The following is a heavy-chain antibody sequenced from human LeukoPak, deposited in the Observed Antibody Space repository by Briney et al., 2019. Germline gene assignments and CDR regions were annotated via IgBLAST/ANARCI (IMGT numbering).Heavy chain of an antibody. CDR2: INHSGST. CDR1: GGSFSGYY. Sequence: PSETLSLTCAVYGGSFSGYYWSWIRQPPGKGLEWIGEINHSGSTYYNPSLKSRVTISVDTSKNQFSLKLSSVTAADTAVYYCARGFIIAARPDYYYYGMDVWGQGTTVTVSS. CDR3: ARGFIIAARPDYYYYGMDV. J-gene: IGHJ6*02. D-gene: IGHD6-6*01. V-gene: IGHV4-34*01.